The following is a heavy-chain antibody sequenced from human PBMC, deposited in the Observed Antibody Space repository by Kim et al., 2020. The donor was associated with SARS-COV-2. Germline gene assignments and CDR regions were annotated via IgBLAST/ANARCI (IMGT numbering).Heavy chain of an antibody. CDR1: GFIFSYHW. V-gene: IGHV3-74*01. D-gene: IGHD3-22*01. J-gene: IGHJ4*02. CDR3: ARVPHYASSGYYFDD. Sequence: GGSLRLSCAASGFIFSYHWLHWVRQAPGKGLVWVSRINSGGRITTYADSVKGRFTISRDNATNTLYLEMNNLRVEDTAVYYCARVPHYASSGYYFDDWVQGTLVSVSP. CDR2: INSGGRIT.